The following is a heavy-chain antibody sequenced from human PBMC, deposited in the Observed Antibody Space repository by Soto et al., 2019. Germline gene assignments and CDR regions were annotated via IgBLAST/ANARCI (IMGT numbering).Heavy chain of an antibody. CDR2: IIPIFGTT. CDR3: ARGIVTGSEYNYYYYGMDV. V-gene: IGHV1-69*12. D-gene: IGHD1-1*01. Sequence: QVQLVQSGAEVKMPGSSVKVSCKASGGTFNSYAIDWVRQAPGQGLEWMGGIIPIFGTTNYPQKLQGRVKLTADESTRTAYMGLSTLRSEDTAVYYWARGIVTGSEYNYYYYGMDVWGQGTTVTVSS. J-gene: IGHJ6*02. CDR1: GGTFNSYA.